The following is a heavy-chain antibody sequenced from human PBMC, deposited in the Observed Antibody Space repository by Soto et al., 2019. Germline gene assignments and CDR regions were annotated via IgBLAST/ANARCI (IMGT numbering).Heavy chain of an antibody. V-gene: IGHV4-4*02. CDR3: AGVLTDSRRWSHDAFDI. Sequence: SETLSLTCAVSSGSISSSNWWSWVRQPPGKGLEWIGEIYHSGSTNYNPSLKSRVTISVDKSKNQFSLKLSSVTAADTAVYYCAGVLTDSRRWSHDAFDIWGQGTMVTVSS. D-gene: IGHD6-13*01. CDR2: IYHSGST. J-gene: IGHJ3*02. CDR1: SGSISSSNW.